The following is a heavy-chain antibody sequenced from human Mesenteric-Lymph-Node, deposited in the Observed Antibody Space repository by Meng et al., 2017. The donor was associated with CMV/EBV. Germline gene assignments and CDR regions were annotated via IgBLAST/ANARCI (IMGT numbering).Heavy chain of an antibody. V-gene: IGHV1-2*06. J-gene: IGHJ4*02. D-gene: IGHD2-2*01. CDR2: SNPAGGDT. CDR3: ARQGTTSSRALDY. Sequence: KASGYTVTSYYMHWVRQAPGQGLEWMGRSNPAGGDTYYVQKFQGRVTMTRDTSISTAYMEVNRLTSDDTAVYYCARQGTTSSRALDYWGQGTLVTVSS. CDR1: GYTVTSYY.